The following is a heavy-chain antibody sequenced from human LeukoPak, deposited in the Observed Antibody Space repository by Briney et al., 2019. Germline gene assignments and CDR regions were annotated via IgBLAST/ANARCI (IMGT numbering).Heavy chain of an antibody. D-gene: IGHD6-19*01. V-gene: IGHV3-7*03. CDR3: GRVDGWSLVNY. Sequence: GGSLRLSCAASGFTFSNYWMSWVRQAPGKGLEWVANIKQDESEKYYVDSVKGRFTIPRDNAKNSLYLQMNSLRAEDTAMYYSGRVDGWSLVNYWGQGTLVTVSS. CDR1: GFTFSNYW. CDR2: IKQDESEK. J-gene: IGHJ4*02.